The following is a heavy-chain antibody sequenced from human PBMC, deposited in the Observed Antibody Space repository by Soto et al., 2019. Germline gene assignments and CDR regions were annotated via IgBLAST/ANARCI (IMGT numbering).Heavy chain of an antibody. D-gene: IGHD3-3*01. CDR3: AKDRGNYDFWSGLDY. CDR2: ISWDGGST. J-gene: IGHJ4*02. CDR1: GFTFDDYT. Sequence: GGSLRLSCAASGFTFDDYTMHWVRQAPGKGLEWVSLISWDGGSTYYADSVKGRFTISRDNSKNSLYLQMNSLRTEDTALYYCAKDRGNYDFWSGLDYWGQGTLVTVSS. V-gene: IGHV3-43*01.